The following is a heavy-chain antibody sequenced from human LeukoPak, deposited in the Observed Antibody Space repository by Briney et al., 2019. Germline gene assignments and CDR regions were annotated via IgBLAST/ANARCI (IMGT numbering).Heavy chain of an antibody. J-gene: IGHJ4*02. D-gene: IGHD3-16*01. CDR3: ATFRWGVGFEY. V-gene: IGHV4-34*01. Sequence: SETLSLTCAVYGGSFSGYYWTFIRQPPGKGPEWIGEINHSGSTNYNPSLKSRVTISVDTSRSEFSLRLNSVTAADTAVYYCATFRWGVGFEYWGQGTLVTVSS. CDR1: GGSFSGYY. CDR2: INHSGST.